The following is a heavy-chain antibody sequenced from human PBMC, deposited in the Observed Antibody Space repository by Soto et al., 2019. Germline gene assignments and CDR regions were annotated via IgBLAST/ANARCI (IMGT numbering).Heavy chain of an antibody. CDR3: TRPGTYGDYVRLYYYGMDV. D-gene: IGHD4-17*01. Sequence: PGGSLRLSCAASGFTFSGSAMHWVRQASGKGLEWVGRIRSKANSYATAYAASVKGRSTISRDDSKNTAYLQMNSLKTEDTAVYYCTRPGTYGDYVRLYYYGMDVWGQGTTVTVSS. J-gene: IGHJ6*02. CDR2: IRSKANSYAT. CDR1: GFTFSGSA. V-gene: IGHV3-73*01.